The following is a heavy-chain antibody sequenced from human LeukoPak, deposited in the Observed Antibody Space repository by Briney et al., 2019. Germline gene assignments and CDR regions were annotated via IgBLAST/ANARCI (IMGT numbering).Heavy chain of an antibody. Sequence: SETLSLTCTVSGYSISSGYYWGWIRQPPGKGLEWIGSIYHSGSTYYNPSLKSRVTISVDTSKNQFSLKLSSVTAADTAVYYCARGISGYDSDYFDYWGQGTLVTVSS. V-gene: IGHV4-38-2*02. CDR2: IYHSGST. D-gene: IGHD5-12*01. CDR3: ARGISGYDSDYFDY. J-gene: IGHJ4*02. CDR1: GYSISSGYY.